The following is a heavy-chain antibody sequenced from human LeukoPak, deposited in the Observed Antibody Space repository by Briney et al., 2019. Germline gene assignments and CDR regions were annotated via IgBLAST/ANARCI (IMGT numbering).Heavy chain of an antibody. CDR3: AKDHDDNCSGGSCYCIDY. CDR2: ISSSSSYI. J-gene: IGHJ4*02. D-gene: IGHD2-15*01. Sequence: PGGSLRLSCAASGFTFSSYSMNWVRQAPGKGLEWVSSISSSSSYIYYADSVKGRFTISRDNAKNSLYLQMNSLRAEDTAVYYCAKDHDDNCSGGSCYCIDYWGQGTLVTVSA. CDR1: GFTFSSYS. V-gene: IGHV3-21*01.